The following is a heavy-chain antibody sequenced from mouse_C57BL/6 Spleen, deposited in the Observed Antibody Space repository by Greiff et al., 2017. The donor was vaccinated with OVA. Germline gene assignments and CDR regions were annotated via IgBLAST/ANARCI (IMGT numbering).Heavy chain of an antibody. D-gene: IGHD3-2*02. J-gene: IGHJ2*01. CDR1: GFTFSSSA. CDR3: GKDSSGYLDY. CDR2: ISDGGSYT. V-gene: IGHV5-4*01. Sequence: EVMLVESGGGLVKPGGSLKLSCAASGFTFSSSAMSWVRQTPEKRLEWVATISDGGSYTYYPDNVKGRFTISRDNAKNNLYLQMSHLKSEDSAMYYCGKDSSGYLDYWGQGTTLTVSS.